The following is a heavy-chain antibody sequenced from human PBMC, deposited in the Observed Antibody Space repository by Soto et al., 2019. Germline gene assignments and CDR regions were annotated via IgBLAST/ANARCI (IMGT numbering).Heavy chain of an antibody. J-gene: IGHJ4*02. CDR1: GWSFSGYY. CDR3: ARGGRWLQSRLDY. D-gene: IGHD5-12*01. Sequence: SETLSLPCSVYGWSFSGYYWSWIRQPPGKGLEWIGEINHSGSTNYNPSLKSRVTISVDTSKNQFSLKLSSVTAADTAVYYCARGGRWLQSRLDYWGQGTLVTVSS. CDR2: INHSGST. V-gene: IGHV4-34*01.